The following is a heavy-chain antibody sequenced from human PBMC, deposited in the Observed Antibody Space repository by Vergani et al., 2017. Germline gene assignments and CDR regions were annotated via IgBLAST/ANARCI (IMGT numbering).Heavy chain of an antibody. CDR3: ANSVIAGNVGVAYFGMDV. V-gene: IGHV3-30*02. J-gene: IGHJ6*02. Sequence: QVQILQSGGGVVQPGGSLRLSCTLSGFTLNTYGIHWVRQAPGKGLEWVSFIRYDGSSEYYGDSVKGRFTISRDKSQNTVNLQMNSLRTEDTVVYFCANSVIAGNVGVAYFGMDVWGRGTTVTVSS. D-gene: IGHD2/OR15-2a*01. CDR1: GFTLNTYG. CDR2: IRYDGSSE.